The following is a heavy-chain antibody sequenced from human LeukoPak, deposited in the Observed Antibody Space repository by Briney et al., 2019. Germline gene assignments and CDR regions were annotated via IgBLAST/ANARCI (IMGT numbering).Heavy chain of an antibody. CDR3: ARDLDDSSGYYAFDI. J-gene: IGHJ3*02. D-gene: IGHD3-22*01. CDR2: IIPIFGTA. Sequence: ASVKVSCKASGGTFSSYAISWARQAPGQGLEWMGGIIPIFGTANYAQKFQGRVTITTDESTSTAYMELGSLRSEDTAVYYCARDLDDSSGYYAFDIWGQGTMVTVSS. V-gene: IGHV1-69*05. CDR1: GGTFSSYA.